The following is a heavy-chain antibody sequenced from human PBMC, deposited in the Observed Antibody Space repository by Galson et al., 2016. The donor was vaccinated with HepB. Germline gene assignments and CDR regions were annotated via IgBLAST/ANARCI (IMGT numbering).Heavy chain of an antibody. J-gene: IGHJ6*02. CDR3: ARGRYYGMDV. CDR1: GYTFTNYN. V-gene: IGHV1-46*03. Sequence: SVKVSCKASGYTFTNYNMHWVRQAPGQGLEWMGIINPSAGSTSYAQKFLGRVTMTRDTSTSTVYMELSSLRTEDTAVYYCARGRYYGMDVWGQGATVTVSS. CDR2: INPSAGST.